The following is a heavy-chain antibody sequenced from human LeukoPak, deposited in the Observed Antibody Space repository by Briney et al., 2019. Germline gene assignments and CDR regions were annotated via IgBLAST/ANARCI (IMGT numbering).Heavy chain of an antibody. D-gene: IGHD6-19*01. Sequence: ASVKVSCKASGYTFTGYYMHWVRQAPGRALEWMGWINPNSGGTNYAQKFQGRVTMTRDTSISTAYMELSRLRSDDTAVYYCARFPLGQWLGFDYWGQGTLVTVSS. CDR2: INPNSGGT. V-gene: IGHV1-2*02. CDR3: ARFPLGQWLGFDY. J-gene: IGHJ4*02. CDR1: GYTFTGYY.